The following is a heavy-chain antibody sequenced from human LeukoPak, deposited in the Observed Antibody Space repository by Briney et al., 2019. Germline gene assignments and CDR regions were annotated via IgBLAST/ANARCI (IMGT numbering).Heavy chain of an antibody. V-gene: IGHV3-48*03. CDR2: ISSSGSTI. J-gene: IGHJ4*02. Sequence: PGGSLRLSCAASGFTFSSYEMNWVRQAPGKGLEWVSYISSSGSTIYYADSVKGRFTISRDNAKNSLYLQMNSLRAEDTAVYYCATARGPYGDYAGGYFASWGQGPLVTVSS. D-gene: IGHD4-17*01. CDR3: ATARGPYGDYAGGYFAS. CDR1: GFTFSSYE.